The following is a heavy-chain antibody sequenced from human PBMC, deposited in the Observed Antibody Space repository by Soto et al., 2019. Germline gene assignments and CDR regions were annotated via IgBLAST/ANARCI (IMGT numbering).Heavy chain of an antibody. CDR1: GFSLRTLGVG. J-gene: IGHJ5*02. D-gene: IGHD1-1*01. Sequence: QITLKESGPTLVKPTQTLTLTCTFSGFSLRTLGVGVGWIRQPPGKALEWLALIYWDDDKRYSPSLKSRLTIPKDTSKNQVVITMTNMDPVDTATYYCEHRQVYNWNDVGFDHWGQGALVTVSS. CDR2: IYWDDDK. V-gene: IGHV2-5*02. CDR3: EHRQVYNWNDVGFDH.